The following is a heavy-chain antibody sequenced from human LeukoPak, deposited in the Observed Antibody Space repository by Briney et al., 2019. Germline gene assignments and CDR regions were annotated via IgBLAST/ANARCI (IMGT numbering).Heavy chain of an antibody. V-gene: IGHV1-46*01. CDR2: INPSGGST. Sequence: GASVKVSCKASGYTFTSYYMHWVRQAPGQGLEWMGIINPSGGSTNYAQKFQGRVTMTRDMSTSTVYMELSSLRSEDTAVYYCARGFCGPTSCYFYYYYYMDVWGKGTTVTVSS. CDR1: GYTFTSYY. D-gene: IGHD2-2*01. CDR3: ARGFCGPTSCYFYYYYYMDV. J-gene: IGHJ6*03.